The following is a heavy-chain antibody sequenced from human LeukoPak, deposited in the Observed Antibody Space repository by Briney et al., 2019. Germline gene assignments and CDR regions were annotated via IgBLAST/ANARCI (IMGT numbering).Heavy chain of an antibody. J-gene: IGHJ4*02. V-gene: IGHV4-34*01. CDR3: AMSITMIIVIIKRPPTIDY. CDR1: GASFSGYY. D-gene: IGHD3-22*01. CDR2: INHSGST. Sequence: SETLSLTCAVYGASFSGYYWSWIRQSPGKGLEWIEEINHSGSTNYNPSLKSRVTISVDTSKNQFSLKLSSVTAADTAVYYCAMSITMIIVIIKRPPTIDYWGQGTLVTVSS.